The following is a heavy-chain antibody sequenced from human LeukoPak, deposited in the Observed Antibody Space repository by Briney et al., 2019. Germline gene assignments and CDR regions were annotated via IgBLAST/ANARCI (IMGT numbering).Heavy chain of an antibody. V-gene: IGHV3-21*01. J-gene: IGHJ4*02. CDR2: ISSSSSYI. CDR3: ARGPIVGATGLFDY. Sequence: NPGGSLRLSCAASGFTFSTYSMNWVRQAPGKGLEWVSSISSSSSYIYYADSVKGRFTISRDNAKNSLYLQMNSLRAEDTAVYYCARGPIVGATGLFDYWGQGTLVTVSS. D-gene: IGHD1-26*01. CDR1: GFTFSTYS.